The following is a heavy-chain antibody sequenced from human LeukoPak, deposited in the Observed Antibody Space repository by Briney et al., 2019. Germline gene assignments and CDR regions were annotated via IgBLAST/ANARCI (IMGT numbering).Heavy chain of an antibody. CDR2: IKQDGNER. CDR3: AGSGWQVYFDY. J-gene: IGHJ4*02. D-gene: IGHD6-19*01. V-gene: IGHV3-7*01. CDR1: GFTFTSYW. Sequence: PGGSLRLSCAASGFTFTSYWMSWVRQAPGKGLEWVANIKQDGNERYYVDSVKGRFTISRDNAKNSLYLQMNSLRADDTGVYYCAGSGWQVYFDYWGQGTLVTVSS.